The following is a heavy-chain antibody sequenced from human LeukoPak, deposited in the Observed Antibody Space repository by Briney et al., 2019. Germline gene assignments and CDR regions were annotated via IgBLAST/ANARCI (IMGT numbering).Heavy chain of an antibody. CDR2: IYYSGST. J-gene: IGHJ3*02. Sequence: SETLSLTCAVYGGSFSGYYWSWIRQPPGKGLEWIGNIYYSGSTNYNPSLKSRVTISVDTSNNQLSLKVNSVTAADTAMYYCVKSNSRYQPWTLDIWGRGTMVTVSS. D-gene: IGHD2-2*01. V-gene: IGHV4-59*01. CDR3: VKSNSRYQPWTLDI. CDR1: GGSFSGYY.